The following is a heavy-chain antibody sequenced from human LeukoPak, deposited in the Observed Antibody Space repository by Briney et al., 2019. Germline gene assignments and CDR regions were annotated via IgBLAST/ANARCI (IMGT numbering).Heavy chain of an antibody. V-gene: IGHV3-74*01. D-gene: IGHD4-17*01. CDR3: ARYGDYVRYFDY. CDR1: GFTFSSYW. J-gene: IGHJ4*02. Sequence: PGGSLRLSCAASGFTFSSYWMHWVRQAPGKGLVWVSRINSDGSSTSYADSVKGRFTISRDNAKNTLYLQMNSLRAEDTAVYYCARYGDYVRYFDYWGQGTLVTVSS. CDR2: INSDGSST.